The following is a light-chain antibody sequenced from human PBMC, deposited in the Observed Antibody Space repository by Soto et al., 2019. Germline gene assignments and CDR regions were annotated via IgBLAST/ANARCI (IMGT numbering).Light chain of an antibody. Sequence: EIVLTQSPGTLSLSPGERATLSCRASQSVSSSYLAWYQQKPGQAPRLLIYGASSRATGIPDRFSGSGSGTDFTLTISRLEPEDFAVYYCQQYGSSPPNFGQGIKLEIK. CDR2: GAS. CDR1: QSVSSSY. V-gene: IGKV3-20*01. J-gene: IGKJ2*01. CDR3: QQYGSSPPN.